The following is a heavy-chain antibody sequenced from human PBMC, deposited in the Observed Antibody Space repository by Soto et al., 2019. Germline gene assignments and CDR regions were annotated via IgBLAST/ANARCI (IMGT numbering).Heavy chain of an antibody. CDR1: GFIFSGSA. CDR3: ARGQGAAIGDYYHGMDV. D-gene: IGHD2-2*02. J-gene: IGHJ6*02. Sequence: GSLRLSCAASGFIFSGSAIHWVRQASGKGLEWVGRIRSRANNFATSSAASVKGRFTFSRDDSKNTAYLQMNTLKPEDTAVYYCARGQGAAIGDYYHGMDVWGQGTTVTVSS. V-gene: IGHV3-73*01. CDR2: IRSRANNFAT.